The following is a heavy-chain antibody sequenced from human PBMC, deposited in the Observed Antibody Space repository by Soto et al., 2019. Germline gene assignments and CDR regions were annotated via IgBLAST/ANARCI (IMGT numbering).Heavy chain of an antibody. V-gene: IGHV3-74*01. CDR2: IDTSGHST. CDR1: GFVFTNFW. Sequence: WGSLRLSCEASGFVFTNFWMHWVRHVPWKVLVWVARIDTSGHSTNYAESVKGRFTISRDNAKNTVSLQMNSLRVEDTGVYYCAKDSWYFDLWSQGSQVTVSS. J-gene: IGHJ4*02. D-gene: IGHD6-13*01. CDR3: AKDSWYFDL.